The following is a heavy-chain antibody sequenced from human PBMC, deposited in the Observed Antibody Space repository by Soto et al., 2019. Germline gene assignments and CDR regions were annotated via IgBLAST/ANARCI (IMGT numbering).Heavy chain of an antibody. CDR1: GFSLSTSGVG. J-gene: IGHJ6*03. CDR2: IYWDDDK. CDR3: AHTRYCSSTSCYASENYYYYYMDV. D-gene: IGHD2-2*01. V-gene: IGHV2-5*02. Sequence: QITLKESGPTLVKPTQTLTLTCTFSGFSLSTSGVGVGWIRQPPGKALEWLALIYWDDDKRYSPSLKSRLTITKDTSKNQVVLTMTNMDPVDTATYYCAHTRYCSSTSCYASENYYYYYMDVWGKGTTVTVSS.